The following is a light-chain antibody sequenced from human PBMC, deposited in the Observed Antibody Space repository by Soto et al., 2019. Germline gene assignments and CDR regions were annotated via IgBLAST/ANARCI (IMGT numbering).Light chain of an antibody. CDR2: GAS. Sequence: EIVMTQSPATLSVSPGERATLSCRASQSVSSNLAWYQQKPGQAPRLLIYGASTRATGIPARFSGSGSGTEFTLTISILQYEDLAVYYCQQYNNWPPVFTFGPGTKVDIK. V-gene: IGKV3-15*01. J-gene: IGKJ3*01. CDR3: QQYNNWPPVFT. CDR1: QSVSSN.